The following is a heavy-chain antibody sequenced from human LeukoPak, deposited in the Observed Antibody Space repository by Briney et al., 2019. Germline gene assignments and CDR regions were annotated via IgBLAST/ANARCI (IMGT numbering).Heavy chain of an antibody. CDR3: AKVAKYYYGSETYYFFEH. V-gene: IGHV3-30*02. D-gene: IGHD3-10*01. Sequence: PGGSLRLSCAASGFTFDDYGMSWVRQAPGKGLEWVAFIRYDGSNKYYADSVKGRFTISRDNSKNSLDLQMNSLRVEDTAVYYCAKVAKYYYGSETYYFFEHWGQGTPVTASS. CDR1: GFTFDDYG. J-gene: IGHJ4*02. CDR2: IRYDGSNK.